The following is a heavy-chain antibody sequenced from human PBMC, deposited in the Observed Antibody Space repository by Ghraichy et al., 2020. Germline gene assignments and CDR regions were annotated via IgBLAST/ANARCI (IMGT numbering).Heavy chain of an antibody. V-gene: IGHV4-39*01. CDR2: IYYSGST. CDR1: GGSISSSSYY. J-gene: IGHJ3*02. CDR3: ARHDYGDYVVSNAFEI. D-gene: IGHD4-17*01. Sequence: SETLSLTCTVPGGSISSSSYYWGWIRQPPGKGLEWIGSIYYSGSTYYNPSLKSRVTISVDTSKNQFSLKLSSVTAADTAVYYCARHDYGDYVVSNAFEIWGQGTMVTVSS.